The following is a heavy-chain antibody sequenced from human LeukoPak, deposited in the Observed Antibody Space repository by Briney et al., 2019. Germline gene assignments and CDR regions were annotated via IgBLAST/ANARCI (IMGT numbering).Heavy chain of an antibody. D-gene: IGHD2-2*01. CDR1: GGSISSSY. V-gene: IGHV4-59*01. CDR3: ARDLGYCSSISCYAWFDP. Sequence: SETLSLTCTVSGGSISSSYWSWIRQPPGKGLYWIGYIYYSGSTNYNPSLKSRVTISVDTSKNQFSLKLSSVTAADTAVYYCARDLGYCSSISCYAWFDPWGQGTLVTVSS. CDR2: IYYSGST. J-gene: IGHJ5*02.